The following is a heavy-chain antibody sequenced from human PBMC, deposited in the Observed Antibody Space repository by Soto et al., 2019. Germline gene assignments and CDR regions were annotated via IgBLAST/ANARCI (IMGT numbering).Heavy chain of an antibody. CDR3: ARLRRGYSYGHYYYYGMDV. CDR1: GGSFSGYY. Sequence: SETLSLTCAVYGGSFSGYYWSWIRQPPGKGLEWIGEINHSGSSNYNPSLKSRVTISVDTSKNQFSLKLSSVTAADTAVYYCARLRRGYSYGHYYYYGMDVWGQGTTVTV. J-gene: IGHJ6*02. V-gene: IGHV4-34*01. D-gene: IGHD5-18*01. CDR2: INHSGSS.